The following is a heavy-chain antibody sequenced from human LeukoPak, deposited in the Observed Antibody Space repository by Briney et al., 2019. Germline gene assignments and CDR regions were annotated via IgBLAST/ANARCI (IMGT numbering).Heavy chain of an antibody. V-gene: IGHV3-21*01. Sequence: GGSLRLSCAASGFTFSSHSMNWVRQAPGKGLEWVSSISSSSSYIYYADSVKGRFTISRDNAKNSLYLQMNSLRAEDTAVYYCASSPRYCSGGSCYSTPFDYWGQGTLVTVSS. D-gene: IGHD2-15*01. CDR1: GFTFSSHS. CDR2: ISSSSSYI. J-gene: IGHJ4*02. CDR3: ASSPRYCSGGSCYSTPFDY.